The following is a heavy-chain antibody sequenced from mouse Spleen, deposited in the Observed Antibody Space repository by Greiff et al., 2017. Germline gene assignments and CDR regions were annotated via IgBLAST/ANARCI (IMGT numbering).Heavy chain of an antibody. V-gene: IGHV1-76*01. CDR2: IYPGSGNT. J-gene: IGHJ2*01. D-gene: IGHD1-1*02. Sequence: QVQLQQSGAELVRPGASVKLSCKASGYTFTDYYINWVKQRPGQGLEWIARIYPGSGNTYYNEKFKGKATLTAEKSSSTAYMQLSSLTSEDSAVYFRARWYSYYFDYWGQGTTLTVSS. CDR1: GYTFTDYY. CDR3: ARWYSYYFDY.